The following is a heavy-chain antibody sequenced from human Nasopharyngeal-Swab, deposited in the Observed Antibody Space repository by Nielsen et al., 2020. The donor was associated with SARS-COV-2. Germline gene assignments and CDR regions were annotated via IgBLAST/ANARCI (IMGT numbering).Heavy chain of an antibody. J-gene: IGHJ2*01. V-gene: IGHV3-73*01. CDR2: IRSKANSYAT. Sequence: VRQMPGKGLEWVGRIRSKANSYATAYAASVKGRFTISRDDSKNTAYLQMNSLRAEDTAVYYCARDRTRTARKVYWYFDLWGRGTLVTVSS. D-gene: IGHD5-18*01. CDR3: ARDRTRTARKVYWYFDL.